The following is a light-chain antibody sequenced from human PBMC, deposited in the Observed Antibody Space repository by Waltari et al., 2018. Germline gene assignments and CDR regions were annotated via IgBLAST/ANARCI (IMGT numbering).Light chain of an antibody. Sequence: DFQMTQSPATLSASVGDRGPITCRVSPNIFSWLAWYQQKPGKAPKRLIYEASHLESGVPSRFIGRGFGTEFTLTINSLQPDDFATYYCQHYNSFSRTFGQGTKVDIK. CDR3: QHYNSFSRT. CDR2: EAS. CDR1: PNIFSW. V-gene: IGKV1-5*03. J-gene: IGKJ1*01.